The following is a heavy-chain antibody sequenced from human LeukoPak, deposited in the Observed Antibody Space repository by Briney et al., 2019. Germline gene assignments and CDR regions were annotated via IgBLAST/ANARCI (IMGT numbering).Heavy chain of an antibody. CDR3: AKDGSTHGHFDY. D-gene: IGHD2-2*01. V-gene: IGHV3-30-3*01. J-gene: IGHJ4*02. CDR1: GFTFSSYA. Sequence: TGGSLRLSCAASGFTFSSYAMHWVRQAPGKGLEWVAVISYDGSNKYYADSVKGRFTISRDNSKNTLYLQMNSLRAEDTAVYYCAKDGSTHGHFDYWGQGTLVTVSS. CDR2: ISYDGSNK.